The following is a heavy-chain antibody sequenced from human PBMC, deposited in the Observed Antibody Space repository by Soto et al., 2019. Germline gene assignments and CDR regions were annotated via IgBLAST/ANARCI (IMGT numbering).Heavy chain of an antibody. CDR3: ARKVSGSTGRPDLWYFDL. CDR1: GFTFSGYA. D-gene: IGHD3-3*01. V-gene: IGHV3-23*01. Sequence: EVQLLDSGGGLVQPGGSLRLSCAASGFTFSGYALTWVRQAPGKGLEWVSAISGGGDATFYADSVKGLFTISRDNSKNTLYLQMNTLRAEGTAVYYCARKVSGSTGRPDLWYFDLWGRGNLVNVSS. J-gene: IGHJ2*01. CDR2: ISGGGDAT.